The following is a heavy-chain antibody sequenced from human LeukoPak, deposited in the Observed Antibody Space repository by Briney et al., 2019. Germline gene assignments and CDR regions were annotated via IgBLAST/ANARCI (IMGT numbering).Heavy chain of an antibody. V-gene: IGHV3-23*01. CDR3: AKERDYGPADY. J-gene: IGHJ4*02. Sequence: GGSLRLSCTASGFTLTTYAMSWVRQAPGKGLEWVAAIKSSDNSAYYIDSVKGRFTISRDNSKNTLFLQMNSLRAEDTAIYYCAKERDYGPADYWGQGTLVTVSS. CDR1: GFTLTTYA. CDR2: IKSSDNSA. D-gene: IGHD4/OR15-4a*01.